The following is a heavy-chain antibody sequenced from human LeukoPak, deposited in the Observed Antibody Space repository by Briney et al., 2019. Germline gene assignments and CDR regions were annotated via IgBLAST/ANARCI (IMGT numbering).Heavy chain of an antibody. CDR2: LYSGGST. CDR1: GFTVSSNY. Sequence: GGSLTLSCAVSGFTVSSNYMSWVRQAPGKGLEWLSVLYSGGSTYYTDSVRGRFTISRDDSKNTVYLQMNSLRADDTAVYYCARGGLRVVIDYWGQGTLVTVSS. J-gene: IGHJ4*02. CDR3: ARGGLRVVIDY. D-gene: IGHD4-23*01. V-gene: IGHV3-66*01.